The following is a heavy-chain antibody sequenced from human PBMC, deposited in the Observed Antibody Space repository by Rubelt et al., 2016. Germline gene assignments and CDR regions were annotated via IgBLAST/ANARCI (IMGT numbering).Heavy chain of an antibody. CDR1: GGSISSYY. J-gene: IGHJ3*01. V-gene: IGHV4-59*08. CDR2: IYYSGST. CDR3: ARHGTGYNWSSDDGFDL. Sequence: QVQLQESGPGLVKPSETLSLTCTVSGGSISSYYWSWIRQPPGKGLEWIGYIYYSGSTNYNPSLKSRVTISVDTSKNQFSRKLTSVTAADTAVYYCARHGTGYNWSSDDGFDLWGQGTEVTVSS. D-gene: IGHD1-20*01.